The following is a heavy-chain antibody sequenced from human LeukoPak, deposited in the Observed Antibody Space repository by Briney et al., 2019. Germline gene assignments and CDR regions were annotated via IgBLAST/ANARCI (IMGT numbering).Heavy chain of an antibody. CDR1: YGSISSYY. Sequence: SETLSLTCGVSYGSISSYYWSWIRQPPGKGLEWIGYIYYSGSTYYNPSLKSRVTISVDTSKNQFSLKLTSVTAADTAVYYCARDRTVTTPEVWGQGTLVTVSS. D-gene: IGHD4-17*01. CDR3: ARDRTVTTPEV. V-gene: IGHV4-59*01. J-gene: IGHJ4*02. CDR2: IYYSGST.